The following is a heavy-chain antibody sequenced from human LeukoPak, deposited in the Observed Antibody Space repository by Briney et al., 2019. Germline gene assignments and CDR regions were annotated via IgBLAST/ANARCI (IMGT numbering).Heavy chain of an antibody. CDR1: GFTFSDYY. CDR2: ISSSGSTI. CDR3: ARAEGAGSSSFDY. D-gene: IGHD1-26*01. V-gene: IGHV3-11*04. Sequence: GGSLRLSCAASGFTFSDYYMSWIRQAPGKGLGWVSYISSSGSTIYYADSVKGRFTISRDNAKNSLYLQMNSLRAEDTAVYYCARAEGAGSSSFDYWGQGTLVTVSS. J-gene: IGHJ4*02.